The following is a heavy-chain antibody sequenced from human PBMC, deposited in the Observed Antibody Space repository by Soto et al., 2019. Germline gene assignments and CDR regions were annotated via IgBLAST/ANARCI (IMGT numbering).Heavy chain of an antibody. Sequence: EVRLLESGGGLVQPGGSLRLSCAASGFTFSSYAMSWVRQAPGKGLEWVSAISGSGGSTYYADSVKGRFTISRDNSKNPLYLQMNSLRAEDTAVYYCAMSPGDDSGYDFYFDYWGQGTLVTVSS. D-gene: IGHD5-12*01. CDR1: GFTFSSYA. J-gene: IGHJ4*02. V-gene: IGHV3-23*01. CDR2: ISGSGGST. CDR3: AMSPGDDSGYDFYFDY.